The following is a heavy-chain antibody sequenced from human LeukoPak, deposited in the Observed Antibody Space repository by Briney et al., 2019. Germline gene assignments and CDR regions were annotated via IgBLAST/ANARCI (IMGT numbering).Heavy chain of an antibody. V-gene: IGHV3-21*01. Sequence: GGSLRLSCAASGFTFSRYSMNWVRQAPGKGLEWVASISSSSTFIYSADSVKGRFTISRDTAKSSLFLQMNSLRAEDTAIYYCARDYFDSSDYPQTYYYYYMDVWGKGTTVTVSS. CDR1: GFTFSRYS. D-gene: IGHD3-22*01. J-gene: IGHJ6*03. CDR3: ARDYFDSSDYPQTYYYYYMDV. CDR2: ISSSSTFI.